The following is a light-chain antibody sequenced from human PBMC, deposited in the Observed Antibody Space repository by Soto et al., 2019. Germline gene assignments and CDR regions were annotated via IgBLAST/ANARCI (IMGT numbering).Light chain of an antibody. V-gene: IGKV3-15*01. J-gene: IGKJ4*01. CDR2: GAS. CDR1: QSVSSN. CDR3: QSGA. Sequence: EIGMTQSPATLSVSTGERATLSCRASQSVSSNLAWYQQKPGQAPRLLIYGASTRATGIPARFSGSGSGTEFTLTISSLQSEDFAVYYCQSGAFGGVTKVDIK.